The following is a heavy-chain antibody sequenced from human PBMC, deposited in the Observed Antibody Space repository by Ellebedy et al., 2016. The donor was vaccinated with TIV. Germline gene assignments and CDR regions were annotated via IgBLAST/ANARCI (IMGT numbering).Heavy chain of an antibody. CDR1: GFTFSSYS. CDR3: ASPVPADAYNWFNP. Sequence: GESLKISXAASGFTFSSYSMNWVRQAPGKGLEWVSYISSSSSTIYYADSVKGRFTISRDNAKNSLYLQMNSLRDEDTAVYYCASPVPADAYNWFNPWGQGTLVTVSS. CDR2: ISSSSSTI. V-gene: IGHV3-48*02. J-gene: IGHJ5*02. D-gene: IGHD2-2*01.